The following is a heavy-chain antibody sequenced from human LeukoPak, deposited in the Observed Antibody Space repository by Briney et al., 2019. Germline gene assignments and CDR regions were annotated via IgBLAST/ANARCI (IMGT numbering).Heavy chain of an antibody. J-gene: IGHJ4*02. Sequence: PGGSLRLSCAASGFTVSSNYMSWVRQAPGKGLEWVSGLYSGGSTFYADSVKGRFTISRDNAKNTLYLQMNGLRAEDTAVYYCARDTRGPCNGASCFWYYFDDWGQGTLVTVSS. CDR1: GFTVSSNY. CDR2: LYSGGST. CDR3: ARDTRGPCNGASCFWYYFDD. V-gene: IGHV3-53*01. D-gene: IGHD2-15*01.